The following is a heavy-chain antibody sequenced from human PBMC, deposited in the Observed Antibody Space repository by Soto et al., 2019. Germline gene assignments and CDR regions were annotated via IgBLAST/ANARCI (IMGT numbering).Heavy chain of an antibody. Sequence: QVQLQESGPGLVKPSETLSLTCTVSGGSISSGTYYWSWIRQPPGKGLEWIGYIYNSGSTNNNPSLKSRVTISVDTSKNHFSLKLSSVTAADTAVYYCARLGDYNWNYFDYWGQGTLVTVSS. D-gene: IGHD1-20*01. CDR2: IYNSGST. V-gene: IGHV4-61*03. CDR3: ARLGDYNWNYFDY. J-gene: IGHJ4*02. CDR1: GGSISSGTYY.